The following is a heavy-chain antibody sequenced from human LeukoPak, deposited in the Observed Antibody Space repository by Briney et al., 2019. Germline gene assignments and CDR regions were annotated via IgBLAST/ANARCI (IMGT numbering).Heavy chain of an antibody. V-gene: IGHV1-46*01. CDR2: IHPSSGST. D-gene: IGHD6-19*01. CDR3: ARDRRVAGIINYYYYGMDV. CDR1: GYTFTRYY. Sequence: GASVKVSCKASGYTFTRYYMHWVRQAPGQGLEWMGIIHPSSGSTSYAQKFEGRVTLTRDTSTSTVYMELISLRSEDTAVYYCARDRRVAGIINYYYYGMDVWGQGTTVTVSS. J-gene: IGHJ6*02.